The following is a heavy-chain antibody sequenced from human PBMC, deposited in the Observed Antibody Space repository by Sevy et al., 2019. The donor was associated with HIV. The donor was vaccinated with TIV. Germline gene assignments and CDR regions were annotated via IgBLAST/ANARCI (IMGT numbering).Heavy chain of an antibody. CDR1: GYTFTREA. J-gene: IGHJ4*02. Sequence: ASVKVSCKTSGYTFTREAINWVRQAPGQGLEWMGWINTNTGNPAYAQGFTGRLVFSLDTSVSTADLQFNSLKADDSVMYFCARGAARAGSEYWGQGTLVTVSS. V-gene: IGHV7-4-1*02. CDR2: INTNTGNP. D-gene: IGHD6-13*01. CDR3: ARGAARAGSEY.